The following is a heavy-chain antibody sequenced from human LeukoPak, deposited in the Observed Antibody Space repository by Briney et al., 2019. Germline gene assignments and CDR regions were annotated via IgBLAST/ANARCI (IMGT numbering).Heavy chain of an antibody. CDR3: AREWGGWYPY. J-gene: IGHJ4*02. V-gene: IGHV4-59*01. Sequence: SETLSLTCTVSGGSINSFYWSWIRQPPGKGLEWIGYIYYTGSTNYNPSLQSRVTISVDTSKNQFSLKLSSVTTADTAVYYCAREWGGWYPYWGQGTLVTVSS. CDR1: GGSINSFY. D-gene: IGHD6-19*01. CDR2: IYYTGST.